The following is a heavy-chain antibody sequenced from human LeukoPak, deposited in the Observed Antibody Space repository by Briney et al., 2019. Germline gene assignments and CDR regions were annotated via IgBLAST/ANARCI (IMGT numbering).Heavy chain of an antibody. CDR1: GFTFSSYA. V-gene: IGHV3-30-3*01. J-gene: IGHJ4*02. D-gene: IGHD3-22*01. CDR3: ARDYYYDSAGCFDY. CDR2: ISYDGGNR. Sequence: PGGTLRLSCAASGFTFSSYAMHWARQAPGKGLEEVAFISYDGGNRYYADSVKGRFTISRDNSKSTLYLQMNSLRAEDTAVFYCARDYYYDSAGCFDYWGQGTLVTVSS.